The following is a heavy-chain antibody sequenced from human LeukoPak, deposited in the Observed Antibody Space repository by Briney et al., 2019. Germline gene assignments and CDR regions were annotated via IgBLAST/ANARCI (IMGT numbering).Heavy chain of an antibody. J-gene: IGHJ6*02. CDR2: IYSDGST. CDR1: GFTVSSNC. V-gene: IGHV3-66*01. Sequence: GGSLRLSCAASGFTVSSNCMSWVRQAPGKGLEWVSVIYSDGSTYYADSVKGRFTISRDNSKNTLYLQMNSLRAEDTAVYYCARGYYYYGMDVWGQGTTVTVSS. CDR3: ARGYYYYGMDV.